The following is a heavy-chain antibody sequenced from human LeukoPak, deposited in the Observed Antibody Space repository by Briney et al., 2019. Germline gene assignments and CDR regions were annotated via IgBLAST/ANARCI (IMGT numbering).Heavy chain of an antibody. CDR1: GGTFSSYA. J-gene: IGHJ5*02. D-gene: IGHD2-2*02. V-gene: IGHV1-69*13. CDR2: IIPIFGTA. Sequence: SVKVSCKASGGTFSSYAISWVRQAPGQGLESMGGIIPIFGTANYAQKFQGRVTITADESTSTAYMELSSLRSEDTAVYYCARDSPLDIVVVPAAIGYNWFGPWGQGTLVTVSS. CDR3: ARDSPLDIVVVPAAIGYNWFGP.